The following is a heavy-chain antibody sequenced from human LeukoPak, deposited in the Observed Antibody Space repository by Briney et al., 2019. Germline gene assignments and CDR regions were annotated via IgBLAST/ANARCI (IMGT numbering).Heavy chain of an antibody. CDR1: GGSISSYY. Sequence: SETLSLTCTVSGGSISSYYWSWIRRPPGKGLELIGYIYYSGSTNYNPSLKSRVTISVDTSKNQFSLKLSSVTAADTAVYYCARQQQLRYGGAFDIWGQGTMVTVSS. V-gene: IGHV4-59*01. J-gene: IGHJ3*02. CDR3: ARQQQLRYGGAFDI. D-gene: IGHD6-13*01. CDR2: IYYSGST.